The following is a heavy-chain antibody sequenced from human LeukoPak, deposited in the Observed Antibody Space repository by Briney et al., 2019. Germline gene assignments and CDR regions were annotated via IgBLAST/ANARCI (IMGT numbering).Heavy chain of an antibody. CDR3: ARDHSSSWVDY. CDR2: IWYDGSNK. Sequence: PGGSLRLSCAASGFTFSSYGMHWVRQAPGKGLEWVAVIWYDGSNKYYADSVKGRFTISRDNSKNTLYLQMNSLGAEDTAVYYCARDHSSSWVDYWGQGTLVTVSS. J-gene: IGHJ4*02. D-gene: IGHD6-13*01. V-gene: IGHV3-33*01. CDR1: GFTFSSYG.